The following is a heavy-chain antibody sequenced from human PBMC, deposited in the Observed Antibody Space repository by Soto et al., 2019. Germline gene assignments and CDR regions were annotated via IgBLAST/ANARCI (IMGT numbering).Heavy chain of an antibody. CDR1: GGSISSSSYY. Sequence: SETLSLTCTVSGGSISSSSYYRGWIRQPPGKGLEWIGSIYYSGSTYYNPSLKSRVTISVDTSKNQFSLKLSSVTAADTAVYYCARSGGDFWSGRPNYYYYYMDVWGKGTTVTVSS. V-gene: IGHV4-39*01. CDR3: ARSGGDFWSGRPNYYYYYMDV. D-gene: IGHD3-3*01. J-gene: IGHJ6*03. CDR2: IYYSGST.